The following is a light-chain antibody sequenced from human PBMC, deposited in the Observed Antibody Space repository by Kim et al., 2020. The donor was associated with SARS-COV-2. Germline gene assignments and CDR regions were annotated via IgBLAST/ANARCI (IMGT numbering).Light chain of an antibody. CDR2: RNN. Sequence: RQPATLTCTGNSNNVGNQGAAWLQHHQGHPPKLLSYRNNNRPSGISERLSASRSGNTASLTISGLQPEDEADYYCSSWDSSLTAWVFGGGTKLTV. V-gene: IGLV10-54*01. J-gene: IGLJ3*02. CDR3: SSWDSSLTAWV. CDR1: SNNVGNQG.